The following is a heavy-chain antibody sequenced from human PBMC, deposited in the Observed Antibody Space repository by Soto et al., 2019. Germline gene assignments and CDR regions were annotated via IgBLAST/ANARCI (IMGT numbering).Heavy chain of an antibody. D-gene: IGHD3-10*01. CDR3: ARPRPNFGAVDS. CDR2: IHLGGTT. CDR1: GYSITSSSF. J-gene: IGHJ4*02. Sequence: SETLSLTCAVSGYSITSSSFWGWIRQPPGKGLEWIGSIHLGGTTYYDSSLKSRVTISVDTSRNEFSLKLSSVTAADTAVYYCARPRPNFGAVDSWGQGALVTVSS. V-gene: IGHV4-38-2*01.